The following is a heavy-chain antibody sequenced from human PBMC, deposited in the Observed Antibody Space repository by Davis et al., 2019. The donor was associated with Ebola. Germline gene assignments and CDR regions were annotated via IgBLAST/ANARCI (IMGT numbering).Heavy chain of an antibody. J-gene: IGHJ5*02. CDR1: GFTFSTYW. CDR2: IKQDGSDK. V-gene: IGHV3-7*03. Sequence: GESLKISCVVSGFTFSTYWMSWVRQVPGKGLEWVANIKQDGSDKQYVDSVKGRFTISRDNAKNSLYLQMNTLRAEDTALYHCAIPARGLQLPETSWGQGTLVTVSS. CDR3: AIPARGLQLPETS. D-gene: IGHD1-1*01.